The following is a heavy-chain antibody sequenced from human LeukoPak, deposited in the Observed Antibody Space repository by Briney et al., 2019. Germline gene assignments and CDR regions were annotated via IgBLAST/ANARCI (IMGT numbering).Heavy chain of an antibody. CDR3: ARGGGSYSVKWFDS. J-gene: IGHJ5*01. CDR2: INHSGST. CDR1: GGSFSGYY. D-gene: IGHD1-26*01. Sequence: PSETLSLTCAVYGGSFSGYYWSWIRQPPGKGLEWIGEINHSGSTNYNPSLKSRVTISVDTSKNQFSLKLSSVTAADTAVYYCARGGGSYSVKWFDSWGQGTLVTVSS. V-gene: IGHV4-34*01.